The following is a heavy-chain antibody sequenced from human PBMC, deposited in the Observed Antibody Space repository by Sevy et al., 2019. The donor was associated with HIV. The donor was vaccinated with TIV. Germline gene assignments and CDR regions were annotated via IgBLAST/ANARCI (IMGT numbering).Heavy chain of an antibody. D-gene: IGHD6-6*01. Sequence: GGSLRLSCAASGFTFSSYWMSWVRQAPGKGLEWVANIKQDGSEKYYVHSVKGRFTISRDNAKNSLYLQMNSLRAEDTAVYYCAREQGGWIAARPTDFDYWGQGTLVTVSS. CDR3: AREQGGWIAARPTDFDY. V-gene: IGHV3-7*01. CDR2: IKQDGSEK. J-gene: IGHJ4*02. CDR1: GFTFSSYW.